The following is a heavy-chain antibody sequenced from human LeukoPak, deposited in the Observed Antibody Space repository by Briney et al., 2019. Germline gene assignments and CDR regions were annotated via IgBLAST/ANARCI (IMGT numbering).Heavy chain of an antibody. J-gene: IGHJ3*02. V-gene: IGHV3-23*01. CDR1: GFTFSSYG. Sequence: AGGSLRLSCAASGFTFSSYGMSWVRQAPGKGLEWVSAISGSGGSTYYADSVKGRFTISRDNSKNTLYLQMNSLRAEDTAVYYCARGGLVGATERDAFDIWGQGTMVTVSS. CDR3: ARGGLVGATERDAFDI. D-gene: IGHD1-26*01. CDR2: ISGSGGST.